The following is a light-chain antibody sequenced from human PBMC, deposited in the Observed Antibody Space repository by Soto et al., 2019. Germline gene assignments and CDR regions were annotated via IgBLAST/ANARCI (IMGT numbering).Light chain of an antibody. Sequence: EIVMTQSPATLSVSPGERATLSCRASQSVSSNLAWYQQKPGQAPRLLISGASTRAADIPDRFSGSGSGTDFTLTINRVEPEDFAVYFCQQYAGSPRTFGQGTKVDIK. V-gene: IGKV3-20*01. CDR3: QQYAGSPRT. J-gene: IGKJ1*01. CDR1: QSVSSN. CDR2: GAS.